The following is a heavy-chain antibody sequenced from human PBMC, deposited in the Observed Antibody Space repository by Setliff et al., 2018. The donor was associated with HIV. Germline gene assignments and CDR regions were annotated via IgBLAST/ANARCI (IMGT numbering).Heavy chain of an antibody. CDR3: AKSSPSVGYITDC. CDR2: IFPGGAT. J-gene: IGHJ4*02. V-gene: IGHV4-59*01. CDR1: GVSISSYY. Sequence: SETLSLTCSVSGVSISSYYWSWIRHSPGKGLEWIGIIFPGGATNYNPSLTSRVTISVDTSKNHLFLKLTSVTTADTAVYFCAKSSPSVGYITDCWGQGAPVTVSS. D-gene: IGHD5-12*01.